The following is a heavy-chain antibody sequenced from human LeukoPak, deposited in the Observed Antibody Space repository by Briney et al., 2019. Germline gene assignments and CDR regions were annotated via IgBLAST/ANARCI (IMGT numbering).Heavy chain of an antibody. J-gene: IGHJ4*02. CDR1: GGTFTNYA. V-gene: IGHV1-69*04. D-gene: IGHD2-2*01. Sequence: ASVKVSFTASGGTFTNYAISWVREAPGQGLEWMGRVIPILSIANYAQKFQGRVTITADKSTSTAFMELNSLRSEDTAVYFCAREDCSGTSCLTNYWGQGTLVTVSS. CDR2: VIPILSIA. CDR3: AREDCSGTSCLTNY.